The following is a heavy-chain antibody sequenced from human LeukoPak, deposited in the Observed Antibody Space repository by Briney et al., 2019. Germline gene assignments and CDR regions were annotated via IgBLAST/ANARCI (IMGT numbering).Heavy chain of an antibody. J-gene: IGHJ4*02. D-gene: IGHD3-3*01. CDR3: ARAHYDFWSGHTFDY. CDR1: GGSISSSSYY. Sequence: PSETLSLTCTVSGGSISSSSYYWSWIRQPPGKGLEWIGYIYYSGSTNYNPSLKSRVTISVDTSKNQFSLKLSSVTAADTAVYYCARAHYDFWSGHTFDYWGQGTLVTVSS. V-gene: IGHV4-61*01. CDR2: IYYSGST.